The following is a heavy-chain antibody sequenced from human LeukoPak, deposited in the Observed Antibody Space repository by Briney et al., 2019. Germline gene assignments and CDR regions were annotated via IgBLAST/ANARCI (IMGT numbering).Heavy chain of an antibody. CDR2: IYYSGNT. CDR1: GGSISSYY. J-gene: IGHJ4*02. CDR3: ARVQYYYGSGSYSDD. D-gene: IGHD3-10*01. Sequence: PSETLSLTCTVSGGSISSYYWSWIRQPPGKGLEWIGYIYYSGNTNYNPSLKSRVTISVDTSKNQFSLKLSSVSAADTAVYYCARVQYYYGSGSYSDDWGQGTLVTVSS. V-gene: IGHV4-59*01.